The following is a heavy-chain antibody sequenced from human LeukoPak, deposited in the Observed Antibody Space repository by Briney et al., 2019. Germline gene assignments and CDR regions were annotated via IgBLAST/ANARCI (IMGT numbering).Heavy chain of an antibody. D-gene: IGHD1-26*01. Sequence: GGSLRLSCAASGFPFRSYGMHWVRQAPGKGLEWVAYISYEGSYIHYADTVKGRFTISRDNSGNTLYLQMNSLRPEDTALYYCAKHLPGSQWEPLDLWGQRTLVTVSS. CDR2: ISYEGSYI. CDR1: GFPFRSYG. V-gene: IGHV3-30*18. CDR3: AKHLPGSQWEPLDL. J-gene: IGHJ5*02.